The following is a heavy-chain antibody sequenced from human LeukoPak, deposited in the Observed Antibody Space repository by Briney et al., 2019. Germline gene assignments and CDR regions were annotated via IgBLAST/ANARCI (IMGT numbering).Heavy chain of an antibody. V-gene: IGHV3-53*01. CDR3: ASNGGSYSSSGPKY. J-gene: IGHJ4*02. CDR1: GFSFSSYA. CDR2: IYSESST. D-gene: IGHD3-22*01. Sequence: GGSLRLSCAASGFSFSSYAMTWVRQAPGKGLEWVSVIYSESSTSYADSVKGRFTISRDNSKNTLYLQMNSLRAEDTAVYYCASNGGSYSSSGPKYWGQGTLVTVSS.